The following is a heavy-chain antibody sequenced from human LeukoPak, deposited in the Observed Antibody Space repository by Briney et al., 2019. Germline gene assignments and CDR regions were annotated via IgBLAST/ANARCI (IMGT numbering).Heavy chain of an antibody. CDR3: ARGGYYYDSSGYSHLPDY. V-gene: IGHV1-69*13. J-gene: IGHJ4*02. D-gene: IGHD3-22*01. Sequence: SVKVSCKASGGTFSSYAFSWVRQAPGQGLEWMGGIIPIVGTTNYAQMFQGRVTITADESTSTAYMELSSLRSEDTAVYYCARGGYYYDSSGYSHLPDYWGQETLVTVSA. CDR2: IIPIVGTT. CDR1: GGTFSSYA.